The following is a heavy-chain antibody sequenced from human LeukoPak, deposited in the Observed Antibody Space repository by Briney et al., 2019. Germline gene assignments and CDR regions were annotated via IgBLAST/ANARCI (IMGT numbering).Heavy chain of an antibody. J-gene: IGHJ4*02. D-gene: IGHD3-10*01. CDR1: GGSISSYY. CDR2: IYYSGST. V-gene: IGHV4-59*12. Sequence: SETLSLTCTVSGGSISSYYWSWIRQPPGKGLEWIGYIYYSGSTNYNPSLKSRVTISVDTSKNQFSLQLNSVTPEDTAVYYCAREDNPRYGSGSYYMSWGQGTLVTVSS. CDR3: AREDNPRYGSGSYYMS.